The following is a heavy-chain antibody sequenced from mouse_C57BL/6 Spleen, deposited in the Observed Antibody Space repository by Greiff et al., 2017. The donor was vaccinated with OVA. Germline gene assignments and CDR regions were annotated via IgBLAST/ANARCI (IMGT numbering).Heavy chain of an antibody. Sequence: QVTLKECGPGILQPSQTLSLTCSFSGFSLSTFGMGVGWIRQPSGKGLEWLAHIWWDDDKYYNPALKSRLTISKDTSKNQVFLKIANVDTADTATYYCARMGYYYGSSPYYYAMDYWGQGTSVTVSS. J-gene: IGHJ4*01. CDR1: GFSLSTFGMG. CDR3: ARMGYYYGSSPYYYAMDY. D-gene: IGHD1-1*01. V-gene: IGHV8-8*01. CDR2: IWWDDDK.